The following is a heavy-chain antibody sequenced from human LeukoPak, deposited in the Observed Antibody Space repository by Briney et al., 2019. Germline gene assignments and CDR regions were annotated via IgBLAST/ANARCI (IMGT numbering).Heavy chain of an antibody. CDR2: IYHSGST. CDR1: GGSISSGGYS. Sequence: PSETLSLTCAVSGGSISSGGYSWSWIRQPPGKGLEWIGYIYHSGSTYYNPSLKSRVTISVDRSKNQFSLKLSSVTAADTAVYYCARAPPRITMVRGGTIGGASDIWGQGTMVTVSS. D-gene: IGHD3-10*01. CDR3: ARAPPRITMVRGGTIGGASDI. V-gene: IGHV4-30-2*01. J-gene: IGHJ3*02.